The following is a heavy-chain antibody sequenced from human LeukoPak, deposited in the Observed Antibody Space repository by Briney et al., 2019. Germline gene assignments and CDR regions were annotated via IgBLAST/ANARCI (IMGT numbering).Heavy chain of an antibody. CDR3: ARGHYDSSGYYFRGVDY. Sequence: SETLSLTCAVYGGSFSDHYWTWIRQSPGKGLEWIGEINHSGITKYNPSLKSRVTILVDTSKNQFSLKLNSVTAADAAVYFCARGHYDSSGYYFRGVDYWGQGTLVTVSS. J-gene: IGHJ4*02. CDR1: GGSFSDHY. V-gene: IGHV4-34*01. D-gene: IGHD3-22*01. CDR2: INHSGIT.